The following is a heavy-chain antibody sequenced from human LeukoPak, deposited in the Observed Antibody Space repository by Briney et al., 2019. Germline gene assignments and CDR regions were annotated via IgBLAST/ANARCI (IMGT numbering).Heavy chain of an antibody. J-gene: IGHJ6*02. D-gene: IGHD3-3*01. Sequence: GGSVRLSCAASGFTFSSYSMNWVRQAPGKGLEWVSSISSSSSYIYYADSVKGRFTTSRANAENSLYLQMSSLRAEDTAVYYCARRYYDFWSGSEYYYYGMDVWGQGTTVTVSS. CDR1: GFTFSSYS. CDR2: ISSSSSYI. V-gene: IGHV3-21*01. CDR3: ARRYYDFWSGSEYYYYGMDV.